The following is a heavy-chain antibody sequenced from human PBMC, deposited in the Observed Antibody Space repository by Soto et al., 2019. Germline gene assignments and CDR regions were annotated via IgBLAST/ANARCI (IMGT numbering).Heavy chain of an antibody. CDR1: GGSISSYS. CDR3: ARDEAAAGNNWFDP. D-gene: IGHD6-13*01. Sequence: SETLSLTCTVSGGSISSYSWSWIRQPPGKGLEWIGYISYSGSTNYNPSLKSRVTIPLDTSKNQFSLKLSSVTAADTAVYYCARDEAAAGNNWFDPWGQGTLVTVS. CDR2: ISYSGST. V-gene: IGHV4-59*01. J-gene: IGHJ5*02.